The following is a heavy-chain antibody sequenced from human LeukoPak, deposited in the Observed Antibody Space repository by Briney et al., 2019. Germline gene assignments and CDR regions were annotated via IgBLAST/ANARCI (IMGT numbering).Heavy chain of an antibody. D-gene: IGHD4-17*01. CDR3: ARDEGGDYGDYSPYFDY. Sequence: ASVKVSCKASGYTFTNYYIHWVRQAPGQGLEWMGIINPSGGSTAYAQKFQGRVTMTSDTSTSTVYMELSSLRSEDTAVYHCARDEGGDYGDYSPYFDYWGQGTLVTVSS. V-gene: IGHV1-46*01. J-gene: IGHJ4*02. CDR2: INPSGGST. CDR1: GYTFTNYY.